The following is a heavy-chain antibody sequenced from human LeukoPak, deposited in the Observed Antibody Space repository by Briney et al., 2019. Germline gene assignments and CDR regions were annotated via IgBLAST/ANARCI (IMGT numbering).Heavy chain of an antibody. J-gene: IGHJ4*02. D-gene: IGHD5-18*01. CDR3: AHARGRIQLWELDY. CDR1: GYTFTGYY. V-gene: IGHV1-2*02. CDR2: INPNSGST. Sequence: ASVKVSCKACGYTFTGYYMHWVRQPPGQGLEWMGWINPNSGSTNYAQKFQGRVTMTRDTSINTAYMELSRLRSDDTAVYYCAHARGRIQLWELDYWGQGTLVTASS.